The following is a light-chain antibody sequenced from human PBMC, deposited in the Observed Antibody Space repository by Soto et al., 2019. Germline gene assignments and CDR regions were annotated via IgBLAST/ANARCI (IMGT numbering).Light chain of an antibody. J-gene: IGKJ2*01. CDR3: QQYGSSLYP. CDR2: GAS. CDR1: QSVSSSY. V-gene: IGKV3-20*01. Sequence: IVLTQSPGTLSLSPGERATLSCRASQSVSSSYLAWYQQKPGQAPRLLIYGASSRATGIPDRFSGSGSGTDFTLTISRLEPEDFAVYYCQQYGSSLYPFGPGTKLDIK.